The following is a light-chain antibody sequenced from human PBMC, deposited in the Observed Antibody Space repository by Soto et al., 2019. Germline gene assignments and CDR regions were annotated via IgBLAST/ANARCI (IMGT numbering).Light chain of an antibody. CDR3: SSARSYIHVV. Sequence: QSALTQPASVSGSPGQSITISCTGTSSYVGSDNLVSWFQQHPGKAPKLMIYEVNERPSGVSNRFSGSKSGNTASLTISGLQAEDEADYYCSSARSYIHVVFGGGTKVTVL. J-gene: IGLJ2*01. CDR2: EVN. CDR1: SSYVGSDNL. V-gene: IGLV2-23*02.